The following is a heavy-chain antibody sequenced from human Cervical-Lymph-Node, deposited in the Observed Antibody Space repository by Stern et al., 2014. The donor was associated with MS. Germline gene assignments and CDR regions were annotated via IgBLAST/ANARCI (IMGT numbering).Heavy chain of an antibody. CDR3: ACLGVTTLR. V-gene: IGHV1-69*06. CDR2: IIPPLGRA. CDR1: GGTLGSYA. J-gene: IGHJ4*02. Sequence: QVQLVESGAEGKKPGSSVKVSCKASGGTLGSYAVSWVRQAPGQGLEWMGGIIPPLGRAIYAQKFQGRVTITADTVTTTVYMELTSLRSEDTAVYYYACLGVTTLRWGKGALVTVSS. D-gene: IGHD2-21*02.